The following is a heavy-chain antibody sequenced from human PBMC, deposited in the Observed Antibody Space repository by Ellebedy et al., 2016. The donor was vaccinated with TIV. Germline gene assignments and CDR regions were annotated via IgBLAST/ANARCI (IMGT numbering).Heavy chain of an antibody. CDR1: GFTFEASA. Sequence: GGSLRLXXAASGFTFEASAMSWVRQAPGKGLEWVSGISWTGSYTGYADSVKGRFTISRDNAKKTLYLQMNSLRGEDTAFYYCARDRGVDTAMEIDFWGQGTLVTVSS. V-gene: IGHV3-20*03. J-gene: IGHJ4*02. CDR2: ISWTGSYT. CDR3: ARDRGVDTAMEIDF. D-gene: IGHD5-18*01.